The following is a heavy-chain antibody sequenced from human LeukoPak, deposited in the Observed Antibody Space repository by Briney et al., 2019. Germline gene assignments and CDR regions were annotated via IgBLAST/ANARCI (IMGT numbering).Heavy chain of an antibody. CDR3: ARVLTGSWDWFDP. V-gene: IGHV3-74*01. CDR2: INSDGSRT. D-gene: IGHD2-8*02. J-gene: IGHJ5*02. CDR1: KFSFSAYW. Sequence: GGSLRLSCAASKFSFSAYWMHWVRQAPRKGLVWVSRINSDGSRTNYADSVKGRFTISRDNAKNTLYLQMNSLRAEDTAVYYCARVLTGSWDWFDPWGQGTLVTVSS.